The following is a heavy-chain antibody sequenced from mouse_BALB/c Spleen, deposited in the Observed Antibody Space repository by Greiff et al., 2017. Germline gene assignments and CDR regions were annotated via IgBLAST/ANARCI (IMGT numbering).Heavy chain of an antibody. CDR2: ISYDGSN. CDR1: GYSITSGYY. Sequence: DVKLQESGPGLVKPSQSLSLTCSVTGYSITSGYYWNWIRQFPGNKLEWMGYISYDGSNNYNPSLKNRISITRDTSKNQFFLKLNSVTTEDTATYYCARGPGNYGFDYWGQGTTLTVAS. D-gene: IGHD2-1*01. V-gene: IGHV3-6*02. CDR3: ARGPGNYGFDY. J-gene: IGHJ2*01.